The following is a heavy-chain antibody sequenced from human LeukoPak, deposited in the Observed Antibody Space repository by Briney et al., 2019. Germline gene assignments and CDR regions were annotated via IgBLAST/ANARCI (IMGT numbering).Heavy chain of an antibody. CDR2: IIPIFGTA. CDR3: ARESGDRNWFDP. D-gene: IGHD4-17*01. V-gene: IGHV1-69*13. Sequence: SVKVSCKASGGNFSNYAISWVRQAPGQGLEWMGGIIPIFGTANYAQKFQGRVTITADESTSTAYMELSSLRSEDTAVYYCARESGDRNWFDPWGPGTLVTVSS. CDR1: GGNFSNYA. J-gene: IGHJ5*02.